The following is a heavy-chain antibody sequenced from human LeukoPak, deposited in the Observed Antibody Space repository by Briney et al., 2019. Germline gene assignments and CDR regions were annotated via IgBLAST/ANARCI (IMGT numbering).Heavy chain of an antibody. J-gene: IGHJ4*02. V-gene: IGHV4-39*07. D-gene: IGHD2-2*01. CDR3: ARLYCSSTSCYLGY. CDR2: IYYSGST. Sequence: LRLSCAASGFTFSSYSMNWVRRPPGKGLEWIGSIYYSGSTYYNPSLKSRATISVDTSKNQFSLKLSSVTAADTAVYYCARLYCSSTSCYLGYWGQGTLVTVSS. CDR1: GFTFSSYS.